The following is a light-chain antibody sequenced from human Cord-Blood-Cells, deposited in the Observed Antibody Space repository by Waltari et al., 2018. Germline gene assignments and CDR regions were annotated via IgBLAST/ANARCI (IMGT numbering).Light chain of an antibody. Sequence: SYELTQPSSVSVSPGQTARITCSGDVLATKYARGFQQKPGQAPVLVIYKDSERPSGIPERFSGSSSGTTVTLTISGAQVEDEADYYCYSAADNNWVFGGGTKLTVL. CDR2: KDS. J-gene: IGLJ3*02. V-gene: IGLV3-27*01. CDR3: YSAADNNWV. CDR1: VLATKY.